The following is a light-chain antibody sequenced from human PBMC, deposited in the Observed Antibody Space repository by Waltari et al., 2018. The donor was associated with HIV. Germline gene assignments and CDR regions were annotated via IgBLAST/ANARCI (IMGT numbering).Light chain of an antibody. J-gene: IGLJ2*01. CDR2: MND. CDR1: TSNIGSNY. Sequence: QSVVTQPPSASGTLGQRVTISCSGGTSNIGSNYVYRYQHLPGTSPQLLIYMNDQRPSGVPDRISGSKSGTSASLAISGLRSEDEADYYCASWEDSLGGYWIFGGGTNLTVL. V-gene: IGLV1-47*01. CDR3: ASWEDSLGGYWI.